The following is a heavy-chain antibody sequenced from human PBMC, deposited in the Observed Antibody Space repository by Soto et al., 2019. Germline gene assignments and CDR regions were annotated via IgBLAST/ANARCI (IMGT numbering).Heavy chain of an antibody. V-gene: IGHV4-39*01. CDR3: ARQASFDCSSTNCTSFDY. CDR2: MYYSGST. D-gene: IGHD2-2*01. J-gene: IGHJ4*02. CDR1: GGSISSSSYY. Sequence: QLQLQESGPGLVKPSETLSLTCTVSGGSISSSSYYWGWIRQPPGKGLEWIGSMYYSGSTYYNPXXKSRVTISVDXXKXQXXLRLSSVTAADTAVYYCARQASFDCSSTNCTSFDYWGQGTLVTVSS.